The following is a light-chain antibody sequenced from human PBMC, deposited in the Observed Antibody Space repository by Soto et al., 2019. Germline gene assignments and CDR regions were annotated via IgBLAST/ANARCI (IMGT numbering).Light chain of an antibody. CDR3: QQRDKWTRT. J-gene: IGKJ2*01. Sequence: EIVLTQSPATLSLSPGERATLSCRASQSVGSYLAWYQHKPGQAPRLLIYGASNRATDIPGRFSGRGSGTDFTLTTSSLESGDSAVYYCQQRDKWTRTFGQGTKLEIK. CDR1: QSVGSY. V-gene: IGKV3-11*01. CDR2: GAS.